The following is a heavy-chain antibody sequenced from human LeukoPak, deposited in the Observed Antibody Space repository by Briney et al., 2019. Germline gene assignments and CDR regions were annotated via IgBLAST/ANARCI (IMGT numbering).Heavy chain of an antibody. D-gene: IGHD6-13*01. CDR1: GFTFSIYA. CDR3: ARGVALAEGRFDY. Sequence: QTGGSLRLSCAASGFTFSIYAMHWVRQAPGKGLEWVAFISYDGSNKYYADSVKGRFTISRDNSKNTLYLQMNSLRAEDTGVYYCARGVALAEGRFDYWGQGTLVTVSS. CDR2: ISYDGSNK. V-gene: IGHV3-30-3*01. J-gene: IGHJ4*02.